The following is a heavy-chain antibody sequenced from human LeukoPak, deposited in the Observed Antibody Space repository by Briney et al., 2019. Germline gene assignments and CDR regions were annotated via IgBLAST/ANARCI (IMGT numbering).Heavy chain of an antibody. CDR2: INWNGGST. CDR3: ARETQYYYDSIYFDY. V-gene: IGHV3-20*04. D-gene: IGHD3-22*01. CDR1: GFTFDDYG. Sequence: GGSLRLSCAASGFTFDDYGMSWVRHATGKGVEWVSSINWNGGSTVYADSVKGRFTISRDNAKNSLYLQMNSLRAEDTALYYCARETQYYYDSIYFDYWGQGTLVTVSS. J-gene: IGHJ4*02.